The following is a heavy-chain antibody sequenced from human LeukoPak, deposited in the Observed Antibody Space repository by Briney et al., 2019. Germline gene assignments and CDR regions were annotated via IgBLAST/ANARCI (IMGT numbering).Heavy chain of an antibody. J-gene: IGHJ6*02. V-gene: IGHV3-53*01. CDR2: LYSSGST. CDR3: ARVLVSEAGYYYYGMDA. Sequence: GGSLSLSCAVSGFSVRTNYMSWVRQAPGKGPEWVSLLYSSGSTYYTDSVKGRFTISRDNSQNTLYLHMNSLSAEDTAVYYCARVLVSEAGYYYYGMDAWGQGTTVTVSS. CDR1: GFSVRTNY. D-gene: IGHD2-21*01.